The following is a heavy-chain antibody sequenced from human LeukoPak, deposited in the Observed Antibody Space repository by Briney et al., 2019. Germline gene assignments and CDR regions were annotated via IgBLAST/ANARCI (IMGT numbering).Heavy chain of an antibody. CDR3: ARDGNPWNLDV. J-gene: IGHJ2*01. D-gene: IGHD1-26*01. CDR1: GGSISPHY. CDR2: IYYSGWT. Sequence: PSETLSLTCTVSGGSISPHYWTWIRQSPGKALEWIGYIYYSGWTSYNPSLKSRVTMSVDTSKNQFSLQLSSVTAADTAVYYCARDGNPWNLDVWGRGTLVTVSS. V-gene: IGHV4-59*11.